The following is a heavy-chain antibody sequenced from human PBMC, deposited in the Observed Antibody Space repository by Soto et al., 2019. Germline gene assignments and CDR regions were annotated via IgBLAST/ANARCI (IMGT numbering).Heavy chain of an antibody. Sequence: PWGSLRLSCAASGFTFISYWIILFRQAPCKGLEWVANIKQDGSEKYYVDSVKGRFTISRDNAKNSLYLQMNSLRAEDTAVYYCARRLWFGDYWGQGTLVTVSS. D-gene: IGHD3-10*01. CDR2: IKQDGSEK. V-gene: IGHV3-7*01. CDR1: GFTFISYW. J-gene: IGHJ4*02. CDR3: ARRLWFGDY.